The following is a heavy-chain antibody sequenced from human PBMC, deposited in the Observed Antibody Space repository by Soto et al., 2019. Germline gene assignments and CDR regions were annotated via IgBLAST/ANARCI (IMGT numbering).Heavy chain of an antibody. CDR1: SYSSSRYC. CDR2: INPVDSYT. CDR3: ARGKTIYYSSGGPYPFEF. V-gene: IGHV5-51*01. J-gene: IGHJ4*02. D-gene: IGHD2-15*01. Sequence: GECLNSSCTGSSYSSSRYCIVWVLQKPEKGLEWMGIINPVDSYTRYSPSFLGQVTFSSDKSIKTAYLQWSSLKSSDTAIYYCARGKTIYYSSGGPYPFEFWGLGTPVTVSS.